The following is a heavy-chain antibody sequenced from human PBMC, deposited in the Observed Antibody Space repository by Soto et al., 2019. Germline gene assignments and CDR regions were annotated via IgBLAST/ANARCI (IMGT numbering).Heavy chain of an antibody. Sequence: QVQLQESGPGLVKPSETLSLTCTVSGGSISSYYWSWIRQPPGKGLEWIGYIYYSGSTNYNPSLKIRVTISVDTSKNQFSLKLSSVTAADTAVYYCAISYNWKGRGWFDPWGQVTLVTVSS. D-gene: IGHD1-20*01. CDR3: AISYNWKGRGWFDP. V-gene: IGHV4-59*01. CDR2: IYYSGST. J-gene: IGHJ5*02. CDR1: GGSISSYY.